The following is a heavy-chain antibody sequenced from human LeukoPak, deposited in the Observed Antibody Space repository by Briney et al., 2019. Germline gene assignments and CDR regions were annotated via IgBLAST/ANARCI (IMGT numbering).Heavy chain of an antibody. V-gene: IGHV3-30*04. CDR1: GFTFSSYA. J-gene: IGHJ4*02. CDR3: ARDRSLDY. D-gene: IGHD2-15*01. Sequence: GGSLRLSCAASGFTFSSYAMHWVRQAPGKGLEWVAVISYDGSNKYYADSVKGRFTISRDNSRNTLYLQMNSLRAEDTAVYYCARDRSLDYWGQGTLVTVSS. CDR2: ISYDGSNK.